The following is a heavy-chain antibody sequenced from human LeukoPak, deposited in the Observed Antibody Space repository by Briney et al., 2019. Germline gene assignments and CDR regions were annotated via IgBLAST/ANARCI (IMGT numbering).Heavy chain of an antibody. J-gene: IGHJ5*02. CDR1: GGSISSSSYY. D-gene: IGHD3-22*01. CDR3: ARPKYYYDSSGYYANGFDP. Sequence: PSETLSLTCTVSGGSISSSSYYWGWIRQPPGKGLEWIGSIYYSGSTYYNPSLKSRVTISVDTSKNQYSLKLSSVTAADTAVYYCARPKYYYDSSGYYANGFDPWGQGTLVTVSS. V-gene: IGHV4-39*01. CDR2: IYYSGST.